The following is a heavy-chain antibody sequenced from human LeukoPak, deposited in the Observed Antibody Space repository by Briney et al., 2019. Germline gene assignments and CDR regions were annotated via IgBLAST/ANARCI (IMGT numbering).Heavy chain of an antibody. CDR1: GGSFSGYY. CDR3: ARHPNYDFWSGYYRSDWFDP. Sequence: SETLSLTCAVYGGSFSGYYWSWIRQPPGKGLEWIGEINHSGSTNYNPSLKSRVTISVDTSKNQFSLKLSSVTAADTAVYYCARHPNYDFWSGYYRSDWFDPWGQGTLVTVSS. CDR2: INHSGST. V-gene: IGHV4-34*01. J-gene: IGHJ5*02. D-gene: IGHD3-3*01.